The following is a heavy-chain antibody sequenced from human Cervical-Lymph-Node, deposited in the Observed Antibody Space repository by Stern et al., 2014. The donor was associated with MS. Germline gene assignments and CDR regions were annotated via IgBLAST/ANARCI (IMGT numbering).Heavy chain of an antibody. Sequence: VQLVESGAQVKKPGASVKVSCKGSGYTFIRDSIQWVRQAPGQGLEWMGVVNANGGSARYAQKFQGRVTMASDTSTSTVSMELSSLRSEDTAVYYCATLYDSSGNYGMEVWGQGTTVIVSS. V-gene: IGHV1-46*01. CDR1: GYTFIRDS. CDR2: VNANGGSA. J-gene: IGHJ6*02. CDR3: ATLYDSSGNYGMEV. D-gene: IGHD5/OR15-5a*01.